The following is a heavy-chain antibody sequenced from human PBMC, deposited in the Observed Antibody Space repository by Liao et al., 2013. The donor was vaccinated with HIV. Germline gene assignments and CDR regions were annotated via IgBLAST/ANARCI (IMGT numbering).Heavy chain of an antibody. V-gene: IGHV4-4*07. CDR2: IYTSGST. CDR3: ARGTDFDY. CDR1: GGSISFYY. J-gene: IGHJ4*02. Sequence: QVQLQESGPGLVKPSETLSLTCTVSGGSISFYYWSWIRQPAGKGLEWIGRIYTSGSTNYNPSLERRVSISVDSSTNRFSLMLTSVTAADTAVYYCARGTDFDYWGLGTQVTVSS.